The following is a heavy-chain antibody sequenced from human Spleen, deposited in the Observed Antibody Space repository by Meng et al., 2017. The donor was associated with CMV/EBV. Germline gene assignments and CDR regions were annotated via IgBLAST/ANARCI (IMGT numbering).Heavy chain of an antibody. CDR1: GYIFTGYN. J-gene: IGHJ4*02. CDR3: ARGDYSNSFRINF. Sequence: ASVKVSCKASGYIFTGYNVHWLRQAPGQGPEWMGYINPDTFETNYAQNFQARVTMTSDTSINTAFMELSSLTSDDTAVYYCARGDYSNSFRINFWGQGTLVTVSS. D-gene: IGHD4-11*01. V-gene: IGHV1-2*02. CDR2: INPDTFET.